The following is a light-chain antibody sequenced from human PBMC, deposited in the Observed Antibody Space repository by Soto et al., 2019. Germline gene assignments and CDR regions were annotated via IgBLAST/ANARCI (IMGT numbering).Light chain of an antibody. CDR3: SSYAGSNNFV. V-gene: IGLV2-8*01. CDR2: EVS. Sequence: QSALTQPPSASGSPGXSVTISCTGXXXXVGGYNYVSWYQQHPGKAPKLMIYEVSKRPSGVPDRFSGSKSGNTASLTVSGLQAEDESDYYCSSYAGSNNFVFGTGTKVTVL. J-gene: IGLJ1*01. CDR1: XXXVGGYNY.